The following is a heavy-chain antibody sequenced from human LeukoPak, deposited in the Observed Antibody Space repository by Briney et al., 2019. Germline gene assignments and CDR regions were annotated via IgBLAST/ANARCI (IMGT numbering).Heavy chain of an antibody. CDR1: GGSFSGYY. Sequence: PSETLYLTCAVYGGSFSGYYWSWIRQPPGKALEWIGEINHSGSTNYNPSLKSRVTISVDTSKNQFSLKLSSVTAADTAVYYCARWYGYRDYYFDYWGQGTLATVSS. V-gene: IGHV4-34*01. J-gene: IGHJ4*02. CDR2: INHSGST. D-gene: IGHD5-18*01. CDR3: ARWYGYRDYYFDY.